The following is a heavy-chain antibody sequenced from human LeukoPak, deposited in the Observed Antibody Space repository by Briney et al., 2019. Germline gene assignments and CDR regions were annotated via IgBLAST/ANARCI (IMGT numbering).Heavy chain of an antibody. CDR3: AKERVPGSWWGVFFDY. CDR1: GFTFSNYG. D-gene: IGHD6-13*01. Sequence: GGSLRLSCAASGFTFSNYGMHWGRQAPGKGLEWVAMISYDGSNKYYVDSVKGRFTISRDNSKDTLYLQMNSLRAEDTAVYYCAKERVPGSWWGVFFDYWGQGTLVTVSS. V-gene: IGHV3-30*18. J-gene: IGHJ4*02. CDR2: ISYDGSNK.